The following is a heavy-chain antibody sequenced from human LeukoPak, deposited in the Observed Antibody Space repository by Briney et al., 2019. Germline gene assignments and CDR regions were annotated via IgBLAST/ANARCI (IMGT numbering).Heavy chain of an antibody. J-gene: IGHJ4*02. CDR3: ARAAYCGGGCYHYFDY. CDR2: IVVGSGNT. D-gene: IGHD2-21*02. V-gene: IGHV1-58*01. Sequence: SVKVSCKASGFTFTSSAVQWVRQARGQRLEWIGWIVVGSGNTNYAQKFQERVTITRDMSTSTAYMELSSLRSEDTAVYYCARAAYCGGGCYHYFDYWGQGTLVTVSS. CDR1: GFTFTSSA.